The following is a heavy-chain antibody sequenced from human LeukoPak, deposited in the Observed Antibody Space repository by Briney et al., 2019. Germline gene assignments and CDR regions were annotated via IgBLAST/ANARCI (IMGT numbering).Heavy chain of an antibody. Sequence: GASVKVSCKASGYAFTTYDINWVRQAPGQGLEWMGWVNPNRGTTGYAQSFQGRVTMTRETSISTVYMELSNLRSEDTAVYYCVCSSGPFDLWGQGTMVTVSS. CDR2: VNPNRGTT. J-gene: IGHJ3*01. CDR3: VCSSGPFDL. V-gene: IGHV1-8*01. CDR1: GYAFTTYD. D-gene: IGHD3-10*01.